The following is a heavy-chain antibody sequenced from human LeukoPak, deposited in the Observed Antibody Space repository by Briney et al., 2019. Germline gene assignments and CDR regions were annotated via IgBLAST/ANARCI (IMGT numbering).Heavy chain of an antibody. J-gene: IGHJ3*02. D-gene: IGHD2-21*02. Sequence: PSETLSLTCTVSGGFISSYYWSWIRQPPGKGLEWIGYIYYSGSTNYNPSLKSRVTISVDTSKNQFSLKLSSVTAADTAVYYCARYSYCGGDCYDAFDIWGQGTMVTVSS. CDR1: GGFISSYY. CDR2: IYYSGST. V-gene: IGHV4-59*01. CDR3: ARYSYCGGDCYDAFDI.